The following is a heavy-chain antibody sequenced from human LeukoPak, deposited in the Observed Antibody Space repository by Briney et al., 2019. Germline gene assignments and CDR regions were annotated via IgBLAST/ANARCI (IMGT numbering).Heavy chain of an antibody. D-gene: IGHD3-22*01. CDR2: INPNSGGT. J-gene: IGHJ4*02. Sequence: ASVKVSCKASGYTFTGYYMHWVRQAPGQGLEWMGWINPNSGGTNYAQKFQGRVTMTRDTSISTAYMELSRLRSDDTVVYFCARVAQHRYYYDSSAYRYYFDYWGQGTLVTVSS. CDR1: GYTFTGYY. V-gene: IGHV1-2*02. CDR3: ARVAQHRYYYDSSAYRYYFDY.